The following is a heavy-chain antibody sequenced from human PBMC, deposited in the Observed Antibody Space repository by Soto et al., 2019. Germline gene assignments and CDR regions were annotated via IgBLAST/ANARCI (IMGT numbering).Heavy chain of an antibody. V-gene: IGHV1-24*01. J-gene: IGHJ4*02. CDR1: GQIVTELS. D-gene: IGHD1-26*01. CDR2: FHPEDGET. CDR3: AKVRGIVGGTYYFDY. Sequence: GASVKVSCKVCGQIVTELSIHWVRQAPGKGLEWMGGFHPEDGETIYAQKFQGRVTMTEDTSTDTAYMDLSSLRSEDTAVYYCAKVRGIVGGTYYFDYWGQGTLVTVSS.